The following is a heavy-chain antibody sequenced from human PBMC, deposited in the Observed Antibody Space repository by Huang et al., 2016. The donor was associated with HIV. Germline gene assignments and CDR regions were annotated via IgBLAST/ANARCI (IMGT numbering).Heavy chain of an antibody. CDR3: EGGGY. D-gene: IGHD3-16*01. CDR2: ISSSGTTM. Sequence: EVQLVESGGHLVQPGGSLRLSCAASGFIFRSYTMNWVRQAPGKGLEWVSNISSSGTTMYDVDSVKGRFTISRDNAKNSLYLQMNSLRDEDTAVYYCEGGGYWGQGALVTVSS. CDR1: GFIFRSYT. J-gene: IGHJ4*02. V-gene: IGHV3-48*02.